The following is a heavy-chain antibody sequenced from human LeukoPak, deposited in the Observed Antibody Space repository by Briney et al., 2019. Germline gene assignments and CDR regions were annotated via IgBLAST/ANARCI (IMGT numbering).Heavy chain of an antibody. Sequence: GGSLRLSCVASGFTFSAFGMNWVRQAPGKGLEWVSYIGSGSSPIYYADSVKGRFTMSRDNAKNSLYLQMNGLRDEDAAVYYCARASRSGYDSWGQGTLVTVSS. V-gene: IGHV3-48*02. J-gene: IGHJ4*02. CDR1: GFTFSAFG. D-gene: IGHD3-22*01. CDR2: IGSGSSPI. CDR3: ARASRSGYDS.